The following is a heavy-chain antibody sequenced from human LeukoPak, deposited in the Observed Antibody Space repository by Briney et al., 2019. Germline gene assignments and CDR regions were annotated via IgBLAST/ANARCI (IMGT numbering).Heavy chain of an antibody. CDR1: GYTFTGYN. CDR2: INPKSGGK. D-gene: IGHD2-2*01. Sequence: ASVKASCKASGYTFTGYNMNWVGQAQGKGVEGMGGINPKSGGKNYAQKFQGRVTMTTDTSTSTAYMELRSLRSDDTAVYYCARGPIIDIVVIPAAADYYHMDVWGKGTTVTVSS. V-gene: IGHV1-2*02. J-gene: IGHJ6*03. CDR3: ARGPIIDIVVIPAAADYYHMDV.